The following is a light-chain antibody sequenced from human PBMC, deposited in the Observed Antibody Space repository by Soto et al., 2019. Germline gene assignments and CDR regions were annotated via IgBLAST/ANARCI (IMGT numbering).Light chain of an antibody. CDR1: QCVTSNY. CDR2: AAN. Sequence: EIVLTQSPGTLSVSPGERAALSCKASQCVTSNYLAWYQQRPGQAPRLLIYAANRRATGSPDRLTGSGSGTDFNLTISSLEPEDSALYYCQQYAGAPWTFGQGTRVEIK. CDR3: QQYAGAPWT. V-gene: IGKV3-20*01. J-gene: IGKJ1*01.